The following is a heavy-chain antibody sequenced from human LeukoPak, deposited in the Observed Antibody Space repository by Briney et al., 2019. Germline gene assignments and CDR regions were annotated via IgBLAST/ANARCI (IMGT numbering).Heavy chain of an antibody. D-gene: IGHD6-19*01. CDR1: GGSISSYY. CDR3: ARVGDYSSGWSADY. Sequence: SETLSLTCTVSGGSISSYYWGWIRQPPGKGLEWIGHMYYSGGTNYNPSLKSRVTISVDTSKNQFSLKLSSVTAADTAVYYCARVGDYSSGWSADYWGQGTLVTVSS. CDR2: MYYSGGT. J-gene: IGHJ4*02. V-gene: IGHV4-59*08.